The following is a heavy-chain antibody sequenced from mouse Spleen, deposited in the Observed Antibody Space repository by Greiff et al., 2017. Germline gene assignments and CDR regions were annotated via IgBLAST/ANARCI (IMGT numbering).Heavy chain of an antibody. CDR3: TGTTVVAHWYFDV. Sequence: VQLQQSGTVLARPGASVKMSCKTSGYTFTSYWMHWVKQRPGQGLEWIGAIYPGNSDTSYNQKFKGKAKLTAVTSASTAYMELSSLTNEDSAVYYCTGTTVVAHWYFDVWGAGTTVTVSS. D-gene: IGHD1-1*01. J-gene: IGHJ1*01. CDR1: GYTFTSYW. V-gene: IGHV1-5*01. CDR2: IYPGNSDT.